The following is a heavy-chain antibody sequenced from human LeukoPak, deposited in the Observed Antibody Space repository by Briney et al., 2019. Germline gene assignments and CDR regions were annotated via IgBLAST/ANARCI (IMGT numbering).Heavy chain of an antibody. D-gene: IGHD6-19*01. J-gene: IGHJ5*02. V-gene: IGHV7-4-1*02. CDR1: GYTFTSYA. CDR3: ARDRKAFVAGTGSRHNWFDP. CDR2: INTNTGNP. Sequence: ASVKVSCKASGYTFTSYAMNWVRQAPGQGLEWMGWINTNTGNPTYAQGFTGRFVFSLDTSVGTAYLQISSLKAEDTAVYYCARDRKAFVAGTGSRHNWFDPWGQGTLVTVSS.